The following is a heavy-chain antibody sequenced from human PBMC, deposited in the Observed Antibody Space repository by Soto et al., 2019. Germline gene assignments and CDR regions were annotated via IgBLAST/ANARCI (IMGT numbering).Heavy chain of an antibody. CDR2: KSPKTANT. Sequence: ASVKVSCKASGYTFTSYDINWVRQTAGQGLEWMGWKSPKTANTGYAQKLQDRVTMTRSTSISTAYMELSSLTSEDTAVYYCTGGPPNWGFDSWGQGTPVTVSS. CDR1: GYTFTSYD. D-gene: IGHD7-27*01. J-gene: IGHJ5*01. CDR3: TGGPPNWGFDS. V-gene: IGHV1-8*01.